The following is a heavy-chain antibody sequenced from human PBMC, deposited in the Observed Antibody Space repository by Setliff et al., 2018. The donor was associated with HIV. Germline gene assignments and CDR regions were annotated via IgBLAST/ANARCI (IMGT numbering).Heavy chain of an antibody. J-gene: IGHJ3*02. D-gene: IGHD3-22*01. CDR1: GGTFSSYA. V-gene: IGHV1-69*05. CDR2: IIPIFGTA. Sequence: SVKVSCKASGGTFSSYAISWVRQAPGQGLEWMGGIIPIFGTANYAQKFQGRVTITTDESTSTAYMELSSLRSEDTAVYYCARDTSPHSSGYYLTSDAFDIWGQGTRVT. CDR3: ARDTSPHSSGYYLTSDAFDI.